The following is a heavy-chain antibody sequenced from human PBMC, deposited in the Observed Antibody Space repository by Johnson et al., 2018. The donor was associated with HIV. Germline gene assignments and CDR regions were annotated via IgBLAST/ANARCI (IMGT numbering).Heavy chain of an antibody. CDR1: GFTFSSYA. J-gene: IGHJ3*02. V-gene: IGHV3-30*04. D-gene: IGHD4-11*01. CDR2: ISYDGSNK. CDR3: ARGGLYIQFLAFDAFDS. Sequence: QVQLVESGGGVVQPGRSLRLSCAASGFTFSSYAMHWVRQAPGKGLEWVAVISYDGSNKYYADSVKGRFSISRDNSKNTLYLQMNSRRPEDTAVYFCARGGLYIQFLAFDAFDSWGQGTMVTVSS.